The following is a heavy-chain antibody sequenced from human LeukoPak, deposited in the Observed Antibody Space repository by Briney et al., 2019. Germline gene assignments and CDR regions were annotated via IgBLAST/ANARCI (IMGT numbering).Heavy chain of an antibody. CDR3: AKDWGGAFDY. CDR1: GFSISNNG. CDR2: ISGSGDVT. V-gene: IGHV3-23*01. D-gene: IGHD3-16*01. Sequence: PGGSLRLSCAASGFSISNNGISWVRQAPGKRLEWVSGISGSGDVTWYADSVKGRFTISRDNSKNTLYLQMNSLRAEDTAVYYCAKDWGGAFDYWGQGTLVTVSS. J-gene: IGHJ4*02.